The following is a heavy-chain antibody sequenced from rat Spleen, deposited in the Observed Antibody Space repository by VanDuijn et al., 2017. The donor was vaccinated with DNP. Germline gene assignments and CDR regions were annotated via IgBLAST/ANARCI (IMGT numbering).Heavy chain of an antibody. V-gene: IGHV5-29*01. Sequence: EVQLVESGGGLVQPGRSLKLSCAASGFTFNNYGMAWVRQAPKKGLEWVATIIYDGSSTYYRDSVKGRFTISRDYARSTLYLQMDRLRSEDTATYYCATSSYFGYDYGFAYWGQGTLVTVSS. CDR1: GFTFNNYG. J-gene: IGHJ3*01. D-gene: IGHD1-7*01. CDR2: IIYDGSST. CDR3: ATSSYFGYDYGFAY.